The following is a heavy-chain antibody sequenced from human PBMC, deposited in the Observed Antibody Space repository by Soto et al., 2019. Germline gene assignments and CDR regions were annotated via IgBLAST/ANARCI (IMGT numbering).Heavy chain of an antibody. V-gene: IGHV4-39*01. CDR3: ARHEGNGNVWPLDY. Sequence: PSETLSLTCNVSGRAISSSDHYWAWIRQSPGKGLEWIGNIHYSGSTYYMPSLRSRVTLSVDTSKNQFSLRLTSVTAEDTAVYYCARHEGNGNVWPLDYWGQGILVTV. CDR2: IHYSGST. D-gene: IGHD2-8*01. J-gene: IGHJ4*02. CDR1: GRAISSSDHY.